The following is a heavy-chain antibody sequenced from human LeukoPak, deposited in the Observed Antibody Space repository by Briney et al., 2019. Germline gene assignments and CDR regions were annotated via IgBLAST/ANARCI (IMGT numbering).Heavy chain of an antibody. V-gene: IGHV3-23*01. Sequence: GGSLRLSCAASGFTFNSYAMSWVRQAPGKGLEWVSHISGDGTSTYHADSVKGRFTISRDNSKNTLYLQMNSLRAEETAIYYCAKGHGPYGDYPYYYYFYGMDVWGQGTTVTVSS. CDR3: AKGHGPYGDYPYYYYFYGMDV. D-gene: IGHD4-17*01. CDR1: GFTFNSYA. J-gene: IGHJ6*02. CDR2: ISGDGTST.